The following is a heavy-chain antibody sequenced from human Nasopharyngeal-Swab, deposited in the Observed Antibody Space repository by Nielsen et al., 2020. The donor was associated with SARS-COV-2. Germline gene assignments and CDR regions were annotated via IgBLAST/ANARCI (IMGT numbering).Heavy chain of an antibody. CDR3: ARPVGRFGELSPFDY. CDR2: INPSGGST. Sequence: ASVKGSCKASGYTFTSYYMHWVRQAPGQGLEWMGIINPSGGSTSYAQKFQGRVTMTRDTSTSTVYMELSSLRSEDTAVYYCARPVGRFGELSPFDYWGQGTLVTVSS. J-gene: IGHJ4*02. V-gene: IGHV1-46*01. D-gene: IGHD3-10*01. CDR1: GYTFTSYY.